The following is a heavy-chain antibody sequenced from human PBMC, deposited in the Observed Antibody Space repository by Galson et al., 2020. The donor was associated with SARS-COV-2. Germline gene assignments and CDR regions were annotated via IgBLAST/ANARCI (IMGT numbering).Heavy chain of an antibody. CDR2: IYTSGST. CDR3: ARARVVTAATGYFDL. D-gene: IGHD2-21*02. CDR1: GGSISSGSYY. Sequence: SETLSLTCTVSGGSISSGSYYWSWIRQPAGKGLEWIGRIYTSGSTNYNPSLKSRVTISVDTSKNQFSLKLSSVTAADTAVYYCARARVVTAATGYFDLWGRGTLVTVSS. J-gene: IGHJ2*01. V-gene: IGHV4-61*02.